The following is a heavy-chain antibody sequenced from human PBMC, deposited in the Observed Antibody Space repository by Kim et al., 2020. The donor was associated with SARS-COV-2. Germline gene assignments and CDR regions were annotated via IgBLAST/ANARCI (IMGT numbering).Heavy chain of an antibody. CDR1: RFIFNNFA. Sequence: GGSLRLSCTPSRFIFNNFAMTWVRQAPGKGLEWVASIHAVGGGTFYADSVKGRFSISRDNLKNTVYLQMNSLRAEATAEYYCGKDPNGDYVGAFDFWGQG. D-gene: IGHD4-17*01. V-gene: IGHV3-23*01. CDR3: GKDPNGDYVGAFDF. J-gene: IGHJ3*01. CDR2: IHAVGGGT.